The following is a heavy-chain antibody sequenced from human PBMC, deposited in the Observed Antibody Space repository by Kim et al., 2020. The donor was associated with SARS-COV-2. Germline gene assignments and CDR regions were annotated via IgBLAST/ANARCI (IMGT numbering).Heavy chain of an antibody. D-gene: IGHD6-19*01. J-gene: IGHJ6*02. V-gene: IGHV1-46*01. CDR1: GYTFTSYY. CDR3: ARDLGAVAGTSVYYYYGMDV. CDR2: INPSGGST. Sequence: ASVKVSCKASGYTFTSYYMHWVRQAPGQGLEWMGIINPSGGSTSYAQKFQGRVTMTRDTSTSTVYMELSSLRSEDTAVYYCARDLGAVAGTSVYYYYGMDVWGQGTTVTVSS.